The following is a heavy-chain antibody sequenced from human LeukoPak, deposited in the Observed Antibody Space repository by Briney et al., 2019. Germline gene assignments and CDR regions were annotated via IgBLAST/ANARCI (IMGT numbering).Heavy chain of an antibody. Sequence: SGSPSLTSSVSGGSITTSSYYLGWIRPPPQKGLGWVGGIYYTGGAYYSPSLKSRVTISVDTSKNQFSLKLTSVTAADTAVYYCARHGGTRVTLVEVYYFDYWGQGTLVTVSS. J-gene: IGHJ4*02. D-gene: IGHD4-11*01. CDR2: IYYTGGA. V-gene: IGHV4-39*01. CDR3: ARHGGTRVTLVEVYYFDY. CDR1: GGSITTSSYY.